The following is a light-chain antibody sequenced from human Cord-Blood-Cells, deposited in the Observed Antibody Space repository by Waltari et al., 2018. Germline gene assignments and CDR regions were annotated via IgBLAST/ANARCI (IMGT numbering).Light chain of an antibody. CDR1: QSVISY. V-gene: IGKV3-11*01. Sequence: EIALTQSPATLSLSPGERATLSCRDSQSVISYLAWYQQKPGQAPSLLIYDASNRATGNPARFSGSGSGTDFTLTISSLEPEDCAVYCCQQRSNWPLTFGGGTKVEIK. J-gene: IGKJ4*01. CDR2: DAS. CDR3: QQRSNWPLT.